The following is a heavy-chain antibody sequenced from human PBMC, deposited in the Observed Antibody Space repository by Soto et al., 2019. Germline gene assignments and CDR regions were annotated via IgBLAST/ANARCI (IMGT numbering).Heavy chain of an antibody. CDR3: ARIFDYTNYFDY. CDR2: IFANDEK. Sequence: QVTLKESGPVLVKPTETLTLTCTVSGFSLSNGKMGVSWIRQPPGEAPEWLAHIFANDEKYYTTSLKTRLIIPKDTSTSQVVLTMADMDPVDTATYYCARIFDYTNYFDYRGQGILVTASS. J-gene: IGHJ4*02. D-gene: IGHD4-4*01. CDR1: GFSLSNGKMG. V-gene: IGHV2-26*01.